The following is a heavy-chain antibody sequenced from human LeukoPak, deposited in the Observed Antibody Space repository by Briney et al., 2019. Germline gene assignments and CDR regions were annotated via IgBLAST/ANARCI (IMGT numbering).Heavy chain of an antibody. D-gene: IGHD2-2*02. CDR2: INPSGGST. V-gene: IGHV1-46*01. CDR1: GYTFTSYY. J-gene: IGHJ4*02. CDR3: ASCASGTSCYISTIFDY. Sequence: ASVKVSCKASGYTFTSYYMHWVRQAPGQGLEWMGIINPSGGSTSYAQKFQGRVTMTRDTSTSTVYMELSSLRSEDTAVYYCASCASGTSCYISTIFDYWGQGTLVTVSS.